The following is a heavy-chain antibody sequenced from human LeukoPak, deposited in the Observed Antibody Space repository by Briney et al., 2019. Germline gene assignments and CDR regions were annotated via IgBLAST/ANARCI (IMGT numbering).Heavy chain of an antibody. D-gene: IGHD3-22*01. CDR2: IYYSGST. Sequence: SETLSLTCTVSGGSISSSSYYWGWIRQPPGKGLEWIGSIYYSGSTYYNPSLKSRITISVDTSKNQFSLKLSSVTAADTAVYYCARDTPAYYYDSSGYISFDYWGQGTLVTVSS. J-gene: IGHJ4*02. CDR1: GGSISSSSYY. CDR3: ARDTPAYYYDSSGYISFDY. V-gene: IGHV4-39*07.